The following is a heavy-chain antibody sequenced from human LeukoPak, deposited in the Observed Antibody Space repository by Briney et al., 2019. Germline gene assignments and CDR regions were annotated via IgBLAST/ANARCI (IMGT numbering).Heavy chain of an antibody. Sequence: KASETLSLTCTVSGGSISSYYWSWIRQPPGKGLEWIGYIYYSGSTNYNPSLKSRVTISVDTSKNQFSLKLSSETAADTAVYYCARVDPDSSSTLEVFDYWGQGTLVTVPS. CDR2: IYYSGST. D-gene: IGHD6-6*01. CDR3: ARVDPDSSSTLEVFDY. CDR1: GGSISSYY. J-gene: IGHJ4*02. V-gene: IGHV4-59*01.